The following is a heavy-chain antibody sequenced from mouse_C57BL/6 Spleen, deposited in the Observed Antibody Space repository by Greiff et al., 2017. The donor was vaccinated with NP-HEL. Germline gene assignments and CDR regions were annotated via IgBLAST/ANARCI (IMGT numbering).Heavy chain of an antibody. CDR2: IYPGDGDT. Sequence: VKLMESGAELVKPGASVKISCKASGYAFSSYWMNWVKQRPGKGLEWIGQIYPGDGDTNYNGKFKGKATLTADKSSSTAYMQLSSLTSEDSAVYFCASYYGSSYWFAYWGQGTLVTVSA. CDR3: ASYYGSSYWFAY. CDR1: GYAFSSYW. D-gene: IGHD1-1*01. J-gene: IGHJ3*01. V-gene: IGHV1-80*01.